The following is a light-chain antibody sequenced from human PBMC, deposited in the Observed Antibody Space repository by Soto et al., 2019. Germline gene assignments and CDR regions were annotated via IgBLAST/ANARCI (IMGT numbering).Light chain of an antibody. V-gene: IGLV4-69*01. CDR3: QTWGSGTGV. CDR1: SGHSSYA. J-gene: IGLJ2*01. Sequence: QLVLTQSPSASASLGASVKLTCTLSSGHSSYAIAWHQQQPGKGPRYLMKLNSDGSHTKGDGIPDRFSGSGSGAERYLTISSLQSDDEADYYCQTWGSGTGVFGGGTKLTVL. CDR2: LNSDGSH.